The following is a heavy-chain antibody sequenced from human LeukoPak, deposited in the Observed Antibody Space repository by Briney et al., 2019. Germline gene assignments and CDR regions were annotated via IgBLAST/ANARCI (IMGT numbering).Heavy chain of an antibody. CDR1: GFTFSSYW. V-gene: IGHV3-74*01. CDR3: ARDRDFWSGYLDY. CDR2: INSDGSST. Sequence: GGSLRLSCAASGFTFSSYWMHWVRQAPGKGLVWVSRINSDGSSTSYADSVKGRFTISRDNAKNTLYVQMNSLRAEDTAVYYCARDRDFWSGYLDYWGQGTLVTVSS. D-gene: IGHD3-3*01. J-gene: IGHJ4*02.